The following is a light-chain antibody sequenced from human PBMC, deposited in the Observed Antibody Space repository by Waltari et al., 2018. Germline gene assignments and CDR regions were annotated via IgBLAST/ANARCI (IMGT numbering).Light chain of an antibody. Sequence: SYELTQPPSVSVSPGQTARITCPGDALPQKYAYWYQQKSRQSPVLVIYEDSKRPSGIPERFSGSSSGTMAALTISGAQVEDEADYYCYSTDSNNNYEVFGGGTKLTVL. CDR3: YSTDSNNNYEV. J-gene: IGLJ2*01. CDR1: ALPQKY. V-gene: IGLV3-10*01. CDR2: EDS.